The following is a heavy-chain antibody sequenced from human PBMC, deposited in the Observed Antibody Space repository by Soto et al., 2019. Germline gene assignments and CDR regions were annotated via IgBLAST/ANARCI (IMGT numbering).Heavy chain of an antibody. CDR1: GGSFSGYY. D-gene: IGHD7-27*01. V-gene: IGHV4-34*01. Sequence: LYLTCAVYGGSFSGYYWSWIRQPPGKGLEWIGEINHSGSTNYNPSLKSRVTISVDTSKNQFSLKLSSVTAADTAVYYCARQYWGYFDYWGQGTLVTVSS. CDR2: INHSGST. J-gene: IGHJ4*02. CDR3: ARQYWGYFDY.